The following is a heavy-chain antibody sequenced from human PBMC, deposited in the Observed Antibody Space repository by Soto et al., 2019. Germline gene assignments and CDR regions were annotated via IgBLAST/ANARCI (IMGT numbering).Heavy chain of an antibody. J-gene: IGHJ2*01. CDR3: ARPSGSEDFDA. CDR1: GFTLISYN. V-gene: IGHV3-21*01. CDR2: ISSSSNYI. D-gene: IGHD3-10*01. Sequence: EVQLVESGGGLVKPGGSLRLYCAASGFTLISYNMNWVRQAPGKGLEWVSSISSSSNYIYYSESVKGRFTISRDNAKNSLFLQMNSLRAEDTAVYYCARPSGSEDFDAWGRGTLVTVSS.